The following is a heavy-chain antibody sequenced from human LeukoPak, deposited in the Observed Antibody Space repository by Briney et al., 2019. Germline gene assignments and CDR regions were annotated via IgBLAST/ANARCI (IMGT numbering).Heavy chain of an antibody. CDR2: INHSGST. CDR1: GGSFSGYY. Sequence: SETLSLTCAVYGGSFSGYYWSWIRQPPGKGLEWIGEINHSGSTNYNPSLKSRVTISVDTSKNQFSLKLSSVTAADTAVYYCARRGEVRGVRFWGQRTLITVSS. J-gene: IGHJ4*02. V-gene: IGHV4-34*01. D-gene: IGHD3-10*01. CDR3: ARRGEVRGVRF.